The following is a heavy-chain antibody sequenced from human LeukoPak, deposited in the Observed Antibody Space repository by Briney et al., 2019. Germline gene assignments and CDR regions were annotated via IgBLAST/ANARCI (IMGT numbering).Heavy chain of an antibody. CDR3: AKDFASYDILTGYLDY. J-gene: IGHJ4*02. Sequence: GGSLRLSCAASGFTFSSYAMSWVRQAPGKGLEWVSAISGSGGSTYYADSVKGRFTISRGNSKNTLYLQMNSLRAEDTAVYYCAKDFASYDILTGYLDYWGQGTLVTVSS. CDR1: GFTFSSYA. D-gene: IGHD3-9*01. CDR2: ISGSGGST. V-gene: IGHV3-23*01.